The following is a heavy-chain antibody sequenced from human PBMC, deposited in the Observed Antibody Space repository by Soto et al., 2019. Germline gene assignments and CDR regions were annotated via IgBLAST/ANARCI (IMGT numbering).Heavy chain of an antibody. CDR3: TRGDY. V-gene: IGHV4-31*03. CDR2: ISYSGST. Sequence: QVQLQESGPGLVKPSQTLSLTCTVSGDSMTTEGYYWTWIRQHPGQGLEWIGFISYSGSTYYSSSLKGRVAISADTSKNQFSLKLNSVTAADTAVYYCTRGDYWGQGTLVTVSS. CDR1: GDSMTTEGYY. J-gene: IGHJ4*02.